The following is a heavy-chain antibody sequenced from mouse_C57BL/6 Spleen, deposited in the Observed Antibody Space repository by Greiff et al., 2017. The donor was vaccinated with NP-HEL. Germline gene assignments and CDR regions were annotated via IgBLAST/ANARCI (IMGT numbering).Heavy chain of an antibody. CDR3: ARGGDYYGSSYGDY. CDR2: IYPGDGDT. J-gene: IGHJ2*01. Sequence: LQQSGASVKISCKASGYAFSSYWMNWVKQRPGKGLEWIGQIYPGDGDTNYNGKFKGKATLTADKSSSTAYMQLSSLTSEDSAVYFCARGGDYYGSSYGDYWGQGTTLTVSS. D-gene: IGHD1-1*01. V-gene: IGHV1-80*01. CDR1: GYAFSSYW.